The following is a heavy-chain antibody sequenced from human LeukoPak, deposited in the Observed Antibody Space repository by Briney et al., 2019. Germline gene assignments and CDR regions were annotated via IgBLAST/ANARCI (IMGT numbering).Heavy chain of an antibody. D-gene: IGHD2-2*01. CDR2: IYYSGST. CDR3: ARGVLRDIVVVPAAERGEHFDY. CDR1: SGSISSGDYY. Sequence: PSQTLSLTCTVSSGSISSGDYYWSWIRQPPGKGLEWIGYIYYSGSTYYNPSLKSRVTISVDTSKNQFSLKLSSVTAADTAVYYCARGVLRDIVVVPAAERGEHFDYWGQGTLVTVSS. V-gene: IGHV4-30-4*08. J-gene: IGHJ4*02.